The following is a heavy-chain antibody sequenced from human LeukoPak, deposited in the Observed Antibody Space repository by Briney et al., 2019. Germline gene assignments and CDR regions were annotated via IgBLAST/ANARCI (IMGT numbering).Heavy chain of an antibody. V-gene: IGHV5-51*01. D-gene: IGHD4-17*01. J-gene: IGHJ2*01. CDR3: ARRTHYDFWYFDV. CDR2: IYPGASDA. CDR1: GYSFTNYW. Sequence: GESLKISCKASGYSFTNYWIGWVRQMPGEGLEWMGIIYPGASDARYSPSFQGQVTISADQSISTAYLQWSSLKASDTAMFYCARRTHYDFWYFDVWGRGTLVTVSS.